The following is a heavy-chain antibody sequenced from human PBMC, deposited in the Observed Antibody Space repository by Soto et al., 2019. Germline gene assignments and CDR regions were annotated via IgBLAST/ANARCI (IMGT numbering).Heavy chain of an antibody. CDR2: ISAYNGHT. J-gene: IGHJ1*01. CDR3: AREGPEIQDYDLLTDAPYGDF. D-gene: IGHD3-9*01. Sequence: VQLVQSGAEVKKPGASVKVSCKASGYNFNTYHIGWVRQAPGQGLEWMGWISAYNGHTNYAQKFQGRVTLTTETSTNTAYMELTSLTSEDTAVYYCAREGPEIQDYDLLTDAPYGDFWGQGTLITVSS. V-gene: IGHV1-18*04. CDR1: GYNFNTYH.